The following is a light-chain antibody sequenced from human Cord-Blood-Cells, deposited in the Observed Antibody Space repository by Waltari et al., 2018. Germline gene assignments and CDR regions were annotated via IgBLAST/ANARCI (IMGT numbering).Light chain of an antibody. J-gene: IGLJ3*02. CDR1: SSDVGGYNY. V-gene: IGLV2-8*01. CDR2: EVS. Sequence: QSALTQPPSASGSPGQSVTISCTGTSSDVGGYNYVSWYQQQPGKAPKLMIYEVSKRPSGFPDRFSGSKSCNTASLTVSGLQAEDEADYYCSSYAGSNNFVFGGGTKLTVL. CDR3: SSYAGSNNFV.